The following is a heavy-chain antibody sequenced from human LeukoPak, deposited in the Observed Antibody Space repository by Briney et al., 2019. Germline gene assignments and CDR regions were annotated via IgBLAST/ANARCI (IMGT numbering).Heavy chain of an antibody. CDR3: ARVSYSNYYFDY. CDR2: IYHSGST. Sequence: SETLSLTCAVSGGSISSGGYSWSWIRQPPGKGLEWIGYIYHSGSTSYNPSLKSRVTISVDRSKNQFSLKLSSVTAADTAVYYCARVSYSNYYFDYWGQGTLVTVSS. D-gene: IGHD4-11*01. V-gene: IGHV4-30-2*01. J-gene: IGHJ4*02. CDR1: GGSISSGGYS.